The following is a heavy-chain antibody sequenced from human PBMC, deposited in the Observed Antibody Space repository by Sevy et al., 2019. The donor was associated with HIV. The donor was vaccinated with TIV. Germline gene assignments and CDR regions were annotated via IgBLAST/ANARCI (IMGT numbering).Heavy chain of an antibody. D-gene: IGHD3-10*01. J-gene: IGHJ4*02. V-gene: IGHV3-30-3*01. CDR1: GFTFSSYA. CDR2: ISYDGSNK. CDR3: ARAIMVRGVIHY. Sequence: GGSLRLSCAASGFTFSSYAMHWVRQAPGKGLEGVAVISYDGSNKYYADSVKGRFTISRDNSKNTLYVQMNSVRAEDTAVYYCARAIMVRGVIHYWGQGILVTVSS.